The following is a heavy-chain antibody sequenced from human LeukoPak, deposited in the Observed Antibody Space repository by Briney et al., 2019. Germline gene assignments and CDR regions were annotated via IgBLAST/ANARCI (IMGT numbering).Heavy chain of an antibody. Sequence: GASVKVSCKASGGTFSSHAISWVRQAPGQGLEWMGGIIPIFGTANYAQKFQGRVTITADESTSTAYMELSSLRSEDTAVYYCARDDGGNSVEWYFDLWGRGTLVTVSS. CDR3: ARDDGGNSVEWYFDL. D-gene: IGHD4-23*01. CDR2: IIPIFGTA. V-gene: IGHV1-69*01. CDR1: GGTFSSHA. J-gene: IGHJ2*01.